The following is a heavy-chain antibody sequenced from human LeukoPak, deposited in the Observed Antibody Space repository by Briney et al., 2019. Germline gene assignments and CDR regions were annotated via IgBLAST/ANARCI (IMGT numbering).Heavy chain of an antibody. J-gene: IGHJ4*02. D-gene: IGHD3-22*01. CDR1: GGSISSGGYY. CDR2: IYYSGST. Sequence: PSETLSLTCTVSGGSISSGGYYWSWIRQHPGKGLEWIGYIYYSGSTYYNPSLKSRVTISVDTSKNQFSLKLSSVTAADTAVYYCARVTRENYYDSSGCYSFDYWGQGTLVTVSS. CDR3: ARVTRENYYDSSGCYSFDY. V-gene: IGHV4-31*03.